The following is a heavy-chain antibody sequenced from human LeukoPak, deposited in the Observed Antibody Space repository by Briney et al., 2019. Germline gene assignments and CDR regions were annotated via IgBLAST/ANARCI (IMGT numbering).Heavy chain of an antibody. CDR2: VYPATSDT. J-gene: IGHJ4*02. CDR1: GYSFPNYW. Sequence: GESLKISCKGSGYSFPNYWIGWVRQMPGKGLEWIGIVYPATSDTTYSPSFQGQVTISADKSSSTAYLQWSSLKTSDTAIYYCARPKTLGGYNYEFEFWGQGTLVTVSS. CDR3: ARPKTLGGYNYEFEF. D-gene: IGHD5-18*01. V-gene: IGHV5-51*01.